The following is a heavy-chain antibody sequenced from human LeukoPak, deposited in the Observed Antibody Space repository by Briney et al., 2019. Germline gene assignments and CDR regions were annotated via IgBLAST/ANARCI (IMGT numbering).Heavy chain of an antibody. CDR1: GFTVSSNY. J-gene: IGHJ4*02. CDR2: IYSDGST. CDR3: ARSPIARGFIAAYFDY. D-gene: IGHD6-13*01. Sequence: PGGSLRLSCAASGFTVSSNYVCWVRQAPGKGLEWVSVIYSDGSTYYADSVKGRFTISRDNSKNTLYLQINSLRVEDAAVYYCARSPIARGFIAAYFDYWGQGTLVTVSS. V-gene: IGHV3-53*01.